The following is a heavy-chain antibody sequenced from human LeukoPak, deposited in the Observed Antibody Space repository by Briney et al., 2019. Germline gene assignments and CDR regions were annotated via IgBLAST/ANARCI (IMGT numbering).Heavy chain of an antibody. CDR2: INPSGGST. CDR1: GYTFTSYY. D-gene: IGHD3-22*01. Sequence: ASVKVSCKASGYTFTSYYMHWVRQAPGQGLEWMGIINPSGGSTSYAQKFQGRVTMTRDTSTSTVYMELSSLRSEDTAVYYCARVRKDYVSSGYYSLGFDYWGQGTLVTVSS. J-gene: IGHJ4*02. CDR3: ARVRKDYVSSGYYSLGFDY. V-gene: IGHV1-46*01.